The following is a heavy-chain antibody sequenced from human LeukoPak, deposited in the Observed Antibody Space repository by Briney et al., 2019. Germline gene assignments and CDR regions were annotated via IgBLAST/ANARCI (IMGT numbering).Heavy chain of an antibody. Sequence: GGSLRLSCAASGFTFSNAWMNWVRQAPGKGLEWVGRVKSKTDGGFPDYAAPVQGRFSISRDDSKNMLFLQMNSLKSEDTAVYYCAGGGGYWGLYYWGQGTLVTVSS. V-gene: IGHV3-15*07. J-gene: IGHJ4*02. CDR3: AGGGGYWGLYY. CDR1: GFTFSNAW. CDR2: VKSKTDGGFP. D-gene: IGHD1-26*01.